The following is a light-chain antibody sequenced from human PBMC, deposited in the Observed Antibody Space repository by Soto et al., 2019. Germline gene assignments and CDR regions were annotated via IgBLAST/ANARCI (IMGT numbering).Light chain of an antibody. V-gene: IGLV2-14*01. CDR2: EVS. Sequence: QSALTQPASVSGSPGQSITISCTGTSSDVGAHNFVSWYQQHPGKAPKLMIYEVSNRPSGVSNRFSGPKSGNTASLTISGLQAEDEADYYCNSYTNTAARVFGTGTKLTVL. J-gene: IGLJ1*01. CDR1: SSDVGAHNF. CDR3: NSYTNTAARV.